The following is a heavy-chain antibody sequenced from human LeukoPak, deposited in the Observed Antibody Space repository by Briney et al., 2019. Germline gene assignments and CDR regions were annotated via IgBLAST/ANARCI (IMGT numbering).Heavy chain of an antibody. Sequence: GGSLRLSCAASGFTFSTYSINWVRQAQGQGLEWVSVIYSGGSTYYANSVRGRFTISRDNSHNTLYLQMNSLRAEDTAVYYCAKDPPYYYGSGSYRPNAFDIWGQGTMVTVSS. J-gene: IGHJ3*02. V-gene: IGHV3-66*01. CDR2: IYSGGST. D-gene: IGHD3-10*01. CDR3: AKDPPYYYGSGSYRPNAFDI. CDR1: GFTFSTYS.